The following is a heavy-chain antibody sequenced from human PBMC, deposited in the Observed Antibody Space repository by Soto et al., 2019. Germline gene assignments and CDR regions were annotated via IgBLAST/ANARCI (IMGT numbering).Heavy chain of an antibody. J-gene: IGHJ4*02. V-gene: IGHV1-3*01. Sequence: QVQLVQSGAEVKKPGASVKVSCKASGYTFTSYAMNWVRQAPGQRLEWMGWINAGNGNTKYSQKFQGRVTITRDTSASTAYMELSSLRSGDTAVYYCARGDYYGLWGQGTLVTVSS. D-gene: IGHD3-10*01. CDR2: INAGNGNT. CDR3: ARGDYYGL. CDR1: GYTFTSYA.